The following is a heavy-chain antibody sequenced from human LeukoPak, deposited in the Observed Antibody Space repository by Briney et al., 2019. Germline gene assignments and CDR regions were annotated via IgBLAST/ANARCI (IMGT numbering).Heavy chain of an antibody. CDR2: ISSTSGTI. D-gene: IGHD5-18*01. V-gene: IGHV3-48*02. Sequence: QPGGSRRLSCAASGFTFSTYSMNWVRQAPGKGLEWVSYISSTSGTIYYADSVKGRFTISRDNAKNSLYLEMNSLRDEDTAVYYCARVHRGYSYGRLDYWGQGTLVTVSS. CDR3: ARVHRGYSYGRLDY. CDR1: GFTFSTYS. J-gene: IGHJ4*02.